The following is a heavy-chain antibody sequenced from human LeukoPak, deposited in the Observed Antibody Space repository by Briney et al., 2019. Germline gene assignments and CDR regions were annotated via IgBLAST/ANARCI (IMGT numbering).Heavy chain of an antibody. D-gene: IGHD1-26*01. Sequence: GGSLRLSCAAYGFTLSTYWMSWVRQAPGKGLEWVANIKQDGSEKYYVDSVKGRFTISRDNAKNSLYLQMNSLRAEDTAIYYCARDKIVGATHFDYWGQGTLVTVSA. V-gene: IGHV3-7*01. CDR1: GFTLSTYW. J-gene: IGHJ4*02. CDR2: IKQDGSEK. CDR3: ARDKIVGATHFDY.